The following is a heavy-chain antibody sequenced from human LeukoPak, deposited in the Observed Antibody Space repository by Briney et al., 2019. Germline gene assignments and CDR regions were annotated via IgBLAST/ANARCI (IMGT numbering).Heavy chain of an antibody. CDR2: IKSKTDGGTT. J-gene: IGHJ4*02. CDR1: GFTFGDYA. V-gene: IGHV3-15*01. D-gene: IGHD3-3*01. CDR3: TTDYGQFGVVIDNY. Sequence: PGGSLRLSCTASGFTFGDYAMSWVRQAPGKGLEWVGRIKSKTDGGTTDYAAPVKGRFTISRDDSKNTLYLQMNSLKTEDTAVYYCTTDYGQFGVVIDNYWGQGTLVTVSS.